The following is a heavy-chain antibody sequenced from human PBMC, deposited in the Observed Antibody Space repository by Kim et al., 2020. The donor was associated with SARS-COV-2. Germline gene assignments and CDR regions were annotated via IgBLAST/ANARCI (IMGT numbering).Heavy chain of an antibody. CDR1: GYTLTELS. J-gene: IGHJ6*02. V-gene: IGHV1-24*01. CDR2: FDPEDGET. CDR3: ATGPQSYYYYGMDV. Sequence: ASVKVSCKVSGYTLTELSMHWVRQAPGKGLEWMGGFDPEDGETIYAQKFQGRVTMTEDTSTDTAYMELSSLRSEDTAVYYCATGPQSYYYYGMDVWGQGTTVTVSS.